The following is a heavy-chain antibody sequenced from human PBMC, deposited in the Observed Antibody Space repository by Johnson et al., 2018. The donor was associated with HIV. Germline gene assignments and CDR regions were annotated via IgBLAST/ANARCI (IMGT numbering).Heavy chain of an antibody. J-gene: IGHJ3*01. Sequence: QVQLVESGGGVVQPGRSLRLSCAASGFTFSSYAMHWVRQAPGKGLEWVSVIYSGGSTYYADPVKGRFTISRDNSKNTLYLQMNNLRAEDTAVYYCAKGGEVWYGAFDFWGQGTMAIVSS. V-gene: IGHV3-NL1*01. D-gene: IGHD6-13*01. CDR2: IYSGGST. CDR3: AKGGEVWYGAFDF. CDR1: GFTFSSYA.